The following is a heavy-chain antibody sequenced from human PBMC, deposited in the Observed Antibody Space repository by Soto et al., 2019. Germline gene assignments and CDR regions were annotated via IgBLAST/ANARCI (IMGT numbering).Heavy chain of an antibody. D-gene: IGHD4-17*01. CDR2: IYYSGST. CDR3: ARLGVYGDYGP. J-gene: IGHJ5*02. V-gene: IGHV4-39*01. Sequence: QLQLQESGPGLVKPSETLSLTCTVSGGSISSSSYYWGWIRQPPGKGLEWIGSIYYSGSTYYNPSLKSRVTISVDTSKNQFSLKLSSVTAADTAVYYCARLGVYGDYGPWGQGTLVTVSS. CDR1: GGSISSSSYY.